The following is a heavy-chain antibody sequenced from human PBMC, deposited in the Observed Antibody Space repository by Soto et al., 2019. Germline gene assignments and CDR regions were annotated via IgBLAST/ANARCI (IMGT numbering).Heavy chain of an antibody. CDR1: GFTFSGSA. Sequence: SVGSLRLSCAASGFTFSGSAMHWVRQASGKGLEWVGRIRSKANSYATAYAASVKGRFTISRDDSKNTAYLQMNSLKTEDTAVYYCTSVWSGYDSYYFDYWGQGTLVTVSS. J-gene: IGHJ4*02. CDR2: IRSKANSYAT. V-gene: IGHV3-73*01. D-gene: IGHD5-12*01. CDR3: TSVWSGYDSYYFDY.